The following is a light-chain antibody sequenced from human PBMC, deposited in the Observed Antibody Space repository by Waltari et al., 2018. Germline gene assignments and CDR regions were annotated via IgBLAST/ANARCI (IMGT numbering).Light chain of an antibody. V-gene: IGKV3-15*01. J-gene: IGKJ5*01. Sequence: EVVMTQSPATLSLFPGERATLSCRPSQSIASNLAWHQQKPAQAPRLLIYEASTRATGISARFRGSGSGAEFTLTISSLQSEDSAVYYCQQYNRWPPITFGQGTRLEIK. CDR2: EAS. CDR3: QQYNRWPPIT. CDR1: QSIASN.